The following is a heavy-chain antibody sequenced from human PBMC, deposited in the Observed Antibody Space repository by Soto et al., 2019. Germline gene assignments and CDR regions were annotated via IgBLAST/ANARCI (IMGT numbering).Heavy chain of an antibody. D-gene: IGHD6-19*01. CDR3: ARHVKAGQWLVRFGFDP. CDR2: VVPMLNTL. J-gene: IGHJ5*02. V-gene: IGHV1-69*13. CDR1: GGTLTSYA. Sequence: SVKLSCKASGGTLTSYAVNWVRQAPGQGLEWMGVVVPMLNTLKYAQRFQGRVTITADESKNQFSLKLSSVTAADTAVYYCARHVKAGQWLVRFGFDPWGQGTLVTVSS.